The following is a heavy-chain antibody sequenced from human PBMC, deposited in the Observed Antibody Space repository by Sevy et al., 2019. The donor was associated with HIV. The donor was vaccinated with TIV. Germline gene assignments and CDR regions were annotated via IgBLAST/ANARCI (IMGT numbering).Heavy chain of an antibody. Sequence: SETLSLTCTVSGCSITSLYWNWIRQPPGKGLEWIANIYYNGHINYNPALKSRVTFSLDTSKNQFSRRLSSVTAADTAMYYCAGENAWGRGYSWGQGTLVTVSS. J-gene: IGHJ4*02. CDR1: GCSITSLY. CDR2: IYYNGHI. V-gene: IGHV4-59*08. D-gene: IGHD1-26*01. CDR3: AGENAWGRGYS.